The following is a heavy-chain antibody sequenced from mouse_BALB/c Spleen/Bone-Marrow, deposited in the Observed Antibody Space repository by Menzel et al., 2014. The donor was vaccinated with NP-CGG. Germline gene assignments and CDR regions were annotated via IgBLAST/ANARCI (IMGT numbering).Heavy chain of an antibody. CDR1: GFSLSRNS. J-gene: IGHJ4*01. D-gene: IGHD1-1*01. Sequence: VQVVESGPGLVAPSQSLSITCTVSGFSLSRNSVHWVRQPPGKGLEWLGMIWGGGNTDYNSVLKSRLSIRKDNSKSQVFLKKTSLQTEDTAIYYWARSNYVNSDYYAMDYWGQGTSVTVSS. CDR2: IWGGGNT. CDR3: ARSNYVNSDYYAMDY. V-gene: IGHV2-6-4*01.